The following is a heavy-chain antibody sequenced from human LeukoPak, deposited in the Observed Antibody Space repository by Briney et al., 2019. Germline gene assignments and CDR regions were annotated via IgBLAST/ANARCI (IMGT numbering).Heavy chain of an antibody. CDR3: AREGDYYDSSDFEFDY. J-gene: IGHJ4*02. D-gene: IGHD3-22*01. CDR2: INPNSGGT. Sequence: ASVKVSCKASGYIFTDYYMHWVRQAPGQELGWMGRINPNSGGTNYAQKLQGRVTMTTDTSTSTAYMELRSLRSDDTAVYYCAREGDYYDSSDFEFDYWGQGTLVTVSS. CDR1: GYIFTDYY. V-gene: IGHV1/OR15-1*04.